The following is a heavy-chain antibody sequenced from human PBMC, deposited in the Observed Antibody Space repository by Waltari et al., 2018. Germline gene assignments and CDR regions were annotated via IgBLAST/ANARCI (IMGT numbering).Heavy chain of an antibody. J-gene: IGHJ4*02. V-gene: IGHV3-48*03. CDR1: GFTFSNYE. CDR3: ATYFDY. Sequence: EVQLVESGGDLVQPGGSLRLSCAASGFTFSNYEMNWVRQAPGKGLEWISYMSSSGSTIYYADSVKGRFTISRDNAKNSLFLQMNSLRADDTAVYYCATYFDYWGQGTLVTVSS. CDR2: MSSSGSTI.